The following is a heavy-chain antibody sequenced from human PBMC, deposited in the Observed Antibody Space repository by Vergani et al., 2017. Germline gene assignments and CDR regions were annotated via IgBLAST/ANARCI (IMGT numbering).Heavy chain of an antibody. D-gene: IGHD2-21*02. Sequence: VQLVESGGGLVKPGGSLRLSCAASGFTFSSYSMNWVRQAPGKGLEWVSSISSSSSYIYYADSVKGRFTISRDNAKNSLYLQMNSLRAEDTAVYYCARAYCGGDCYRWDGVYYYYGMDVWGQGTTVTVSS. CDR1: GFTFSSYS. CDR3: ARAYCGGDCYRWDGVYYYYGMDV. V-gene: IGHV3-21*01. J-gene: IGHJ6*02. CDR2: ISSSSSYI.